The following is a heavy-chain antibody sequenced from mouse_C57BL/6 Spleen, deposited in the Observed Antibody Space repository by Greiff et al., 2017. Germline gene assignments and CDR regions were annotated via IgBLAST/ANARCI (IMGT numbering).Heavy chain of an antibody. D-gene: IGHD1-1*01. CDR2: IYPRSGNT. V-gene: IGHV1-81*01. CDR3: ARGYYGSSPFAY. J-gene: IGHJ3*01. CDR1: GYTFTSYG. Sequence: VQLQQSGAELARPGASVKLSCKASGYTFTSYGISWVKQRTGQGLEWIGEIYPRSGNTYYNEKFKGKATLTADKSSSTAYMELRSLTSEDSAVYFSARGYYGSSPFAYWGQGTLVTVSA.